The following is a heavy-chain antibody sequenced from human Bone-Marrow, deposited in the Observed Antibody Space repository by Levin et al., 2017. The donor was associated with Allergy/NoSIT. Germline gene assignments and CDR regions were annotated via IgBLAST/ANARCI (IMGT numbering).Heavy chain of an antibody. J-gene: IGHJ3*02. CDR3: ARDHNYLKGIDI. V-gene: IGHV4-61*01. CDR2: VYYSGST. Sequence: SSETLSLTCTVSGGSVSSGSYYWSWIRQPPGKGLEWIGYVYYSGSTKYNPSLKSRVTISIDTSKNQFSLKLNSVTAADTAVYDCARDHNYLKGIDIWGQGTMVAVSS. CDR1: GGSVSSGSYY. D-gene: IGHD4-11*01.